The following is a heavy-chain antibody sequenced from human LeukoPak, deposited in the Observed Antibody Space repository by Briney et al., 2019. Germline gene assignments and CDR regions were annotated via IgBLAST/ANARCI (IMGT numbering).Heavy chain of an antibody. D-gene: IGHD3-22*01. CDR2: IFWDDDK. V-gene: IGHV2-5*02. Sequence: SGPTLVNPTQTLTLTCTFSGFSLSTSGVGVGWIRQPAGKALEWLALIFWDDDKRYSPSLKSRLTITKDTYKNQVVLTVTNMDPVDTATYYCAHKLRNYYDASGSQFDYWGQGTLVTVSS. CDR3: AHKLRNYYDASGSQFDY. CDR1: GFSLSTSGVG. J-gene: IGHJ4*02.